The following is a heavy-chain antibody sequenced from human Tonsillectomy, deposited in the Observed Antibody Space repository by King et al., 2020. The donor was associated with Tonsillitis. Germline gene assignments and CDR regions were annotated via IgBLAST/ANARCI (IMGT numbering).Heavy chain of an antibody. CDR1: GFTFSNYG. Sequence: VQLVESGGGVVQPGRSLRLSCAASGFTFSNYGMHWVRQAPGKGLEWVAVISYDGSNKYYADSGKGRFTISRDDAKTTLYLQRNSLRAEDTAVYYCAKDLSGSHWGQGTLVTVSS. V-gene: IGHV3-30*18. CDR3: AKDLSGSH. J-gene: IGHJ4*02. D-gene: IGHD3-9*01. CDR2: ISYDGSNK.